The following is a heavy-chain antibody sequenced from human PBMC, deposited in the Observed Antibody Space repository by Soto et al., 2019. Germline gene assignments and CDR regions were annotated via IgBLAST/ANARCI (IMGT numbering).Heavy chain of an antibody. Sequence: ASVKVSCKASGYTFTTYGINWVRQAPGQGLEWMGWISAYNGNTNYAQKVQGRVTIYAQKLQGRVTMTTDTSTRTAYMELRSLRSDDTAVYYCARLANWSYFEYYFDYWGQGTLVTVSS. CDR2: ISAYNGNT. CDR1: GYTFTTYG. CDR3: ARLANWSYFEYYFDY. V-gene: IGHV1-18*01. D-gene: IGHD1-7*01. J-gene: IGHJ4*02.